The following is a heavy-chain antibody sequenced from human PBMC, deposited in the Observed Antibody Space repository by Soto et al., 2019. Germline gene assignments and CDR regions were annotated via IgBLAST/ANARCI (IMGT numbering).Heavy chain of an antibody. V-gene: IGHV4-30-4*01. J-gene: IGHJ4*02. CDR2: IYYSGST. CDR3: VVRGSGSYRSLAFDY. CDR1: GCSISSGDYY. Sequence: PSETLSLTCTVSGCSISSGDYYWSWIRQPPGKGLEWIGYIYYSGSTYYNPSLKSRVTISVDTSKNQFSLKLSSVTAADTAVYYCVVRGSGSYRSLAFDYWGQGTLVTVSS. D-gene: IGHD3-10*01.